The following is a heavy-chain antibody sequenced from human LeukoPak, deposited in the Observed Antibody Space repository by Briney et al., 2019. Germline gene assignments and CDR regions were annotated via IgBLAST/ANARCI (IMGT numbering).Heavy chain of an antibody. J-gene: IGHJ4*02. D-gene: IGHD3-22*01. Sequence: ASVKVSCKAPGYTFTTYAMHWVRQVPGQRLEWMGWINAGNGNTKYSQEFQDRVTISRDTSASTVYMELSSLRSEDMAVYYCARLSETYYYDSSFYSHFDYWGQGTLVAVSS. CDR2: INAGNGNT. CDR3: ARLSETYYYDSSFYSHFDY. V-gene: IGHV1-3*03. CDR1: GYTFTTYA.